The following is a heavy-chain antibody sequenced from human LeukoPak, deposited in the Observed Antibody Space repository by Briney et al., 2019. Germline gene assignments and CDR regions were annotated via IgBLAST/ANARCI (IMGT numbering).Heavy chain of an antibody. V-gene: IGHV3-43D*03. CDR1: GFTFDDYA. CDR2: INWVGDTS. D-gene: IGHD4-17*01. CDR3: AKDRQKGDYGGGNFFDS. Sequence: GGSLRLSCAASGFTFDDYAMHWVRQVPGKGLQWISSINWVGDTSSYTDSVKGRFTVSRDNTKGSLHLQMHSLRSEDTALYYCAKDRQKGDYGGGNFFDSWGHGTLVTVSS. J-gene: IGHJ4*01.